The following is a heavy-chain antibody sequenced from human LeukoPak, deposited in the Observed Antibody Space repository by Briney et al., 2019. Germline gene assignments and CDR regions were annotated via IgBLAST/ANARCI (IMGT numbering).Heavy chain of an antibody. CDR3: TTDTGYGLPNYYYYYMDV. CDR1: GFTFSNAW. V-gene: IGHV3-15*01. D-gene: IGHD5-18*01. Sequence: KAGGSLRLSCAASGFTFSNAWMSWVRQAPGKGLEWVGRIKSKTDGGTTDYAAPVKGRFTISRDDSKNTLYLQMNSLKTEDTAVYYCTTDTGYGLPNYYYYYMDVWGKGTTVTVSS. CDR2: IKSKTDGGTT. J-gene: IGHJ6*03.